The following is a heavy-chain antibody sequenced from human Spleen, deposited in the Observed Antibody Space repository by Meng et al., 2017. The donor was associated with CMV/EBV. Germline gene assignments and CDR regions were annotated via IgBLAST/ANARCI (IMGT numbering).Heavy chain of an antibody. J-gene: IGHJ4*02. CDR3: ARERQGSGSYGEKTFDY. CDR2: INHSGST. V-gene: IGHV4-34*01. D-gene: IGHD3-10*01. CDR1: GSFGSYY. Sequence: GSFGSYYWSWIRQPPGKGLEWIGEINHSGSTNYNPSLKSRVTISVDTSKNQFSLKLSSVTAADTAVYYCARERQGSGSYGEKTFDYWGQGTLVTVSS.